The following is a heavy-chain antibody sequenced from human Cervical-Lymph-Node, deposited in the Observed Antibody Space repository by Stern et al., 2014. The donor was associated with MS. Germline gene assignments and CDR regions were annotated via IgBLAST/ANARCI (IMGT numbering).Heavy chain of an antibody. Sequence: QVQLVQSGTEVKKPGASVKVSCKASGYSFSDYYVHWVRQAPEQGLEWMGWINPDNGGTRFAPKFQGRISLTRETSRTTVHMELTSLTSDDAAVYYCARARIIGGRLGWGPKSYYSAMDVWGQGTTVTVFS. J-gene: IGHJ6*02. CDR1: GYSFSDYY. CDR2: INPDNGGT. D-gene: IGHD3-10*01. V-gene: IGHV1-2*02. CDR3: ARARIIGGRLGWGPKSYYSAMDV.